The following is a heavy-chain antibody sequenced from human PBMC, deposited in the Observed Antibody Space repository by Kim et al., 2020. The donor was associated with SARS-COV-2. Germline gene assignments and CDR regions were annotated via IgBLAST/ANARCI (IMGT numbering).Heavy chain of an antibody. CDR2: IKSKGNTYAT. CDR1: GFTLSGTA. CDR3: TSGYCSGGTCYPQFDP. V-gene: IGHV3-73*01. J-gene: IGHJ5*02. D-gene: IGHD2-15*01. Sequence: GGSLRLSCAASGFTLSGTATHWVRQASGKGLEWVGRIKSKGNTYATGYGASVKGRFTISRDDSENTAYLQMNSLKAEDTAVYYCTSGYCSGGTCYPQFDPWGQGTLVTVSS.